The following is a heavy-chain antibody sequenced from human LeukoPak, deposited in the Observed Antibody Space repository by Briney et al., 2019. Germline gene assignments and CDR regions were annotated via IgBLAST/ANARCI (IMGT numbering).Heavy chain of an antibody. Sequence: PGGSLRLSCAPSAFSFNTYGMHWVRQAPGKGLQWVAFIRYNGNDQYYADSVKGRFTISRDNSKNTVFLQMNSLRIEDTAVYYCWGGHIVATIENWFDPWGQGTLVTVSS. CDR3: WGGHIVATIENWFDP. CDR2: IRYNGNDQ. D-gene: IGHD5-12*01. J-gene: IGHJ5*02. V-gene: IGHV3-30*02. CDR1: AFSFNTYG.